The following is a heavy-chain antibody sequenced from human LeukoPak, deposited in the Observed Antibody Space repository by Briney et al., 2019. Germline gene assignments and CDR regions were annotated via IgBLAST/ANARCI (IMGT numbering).Heavy chain of an antibody. CDR1: GYTFTGYY. J-gene: IGHJ4*02. CDR2: INPNSGGT. CDR3: ARDRGGGFYDSSGDLDY. V-gene: IGHV1-2*06. D-gene: IGHD3-22*01. Sequence: GASVKVSCKASGYTFTGYYMHWVRQAPGQGLEWMGRINPNSGGTNYAQKFQGRVTMTRDTSISTAYMELSSLRSEDTAVYYCARDRGGGFYDSSGDLDYWGQGTLVTVSS.